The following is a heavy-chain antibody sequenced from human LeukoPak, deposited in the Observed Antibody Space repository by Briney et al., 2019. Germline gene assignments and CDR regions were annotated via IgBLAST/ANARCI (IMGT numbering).Heavy chain of an antibody. CDR3: ARGVLMGSGYYYAEYAY. J-gene: IGHJ4*02. D-gene: IGHD3-22*01. CDR2: IYYSGST. Sequence: PSETLSLTCTVSGGSISSYYWSWIRQPPGKGLEWIGYIYYSGSTNYNPSLKSRVTISVDTSKNQFSLKLSSVTAADTAVYYCARGVLMGSGYYYAEYAYWGQGTLVTVSS. CDR1: GGSISSYY. V-gene: IGHV4-59*12.